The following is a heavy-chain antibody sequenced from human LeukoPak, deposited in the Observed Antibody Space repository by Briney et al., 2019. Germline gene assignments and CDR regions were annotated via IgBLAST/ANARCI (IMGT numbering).Heavy chain of an antibody. CDR1: GFTVSSNY. V-gene: IGHV3-53*01. D-gene: IGHD3-10*01. J-gene: IGHJ4*02. CDR3: ARVTMVRGVSAHFDY. Sequence: PGGSLRLSCAASGFTVSSNYMSWVRQAPGEGLEWVSLIYSGGSTSYADSVKGRFTISRDNSKNTLYLQMNSLRAEDTAVYYCARVTMVRGVSAHFDYSGQGTLVTVSS. CDR2: IYSGGST.